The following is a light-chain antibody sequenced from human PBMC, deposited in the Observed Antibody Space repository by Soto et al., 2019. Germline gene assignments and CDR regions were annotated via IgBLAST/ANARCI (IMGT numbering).Light chain of an antibody. J-gene: IGKJ4*01. CDR2: DAS. CDR3: QQLNSTSLT. V-gene: IGKV1-5*01. CDR1: QSISSW. Sequence: DIQMTQSPSTLSASVGDRVTITCRASQSISSWLAWYQQKPGKAPKLLIYDASSLESGVPSRFSGSGSGTEFTLTISSLQPEDSATYYCQQLNSTSLTLGGGTKVDIK.